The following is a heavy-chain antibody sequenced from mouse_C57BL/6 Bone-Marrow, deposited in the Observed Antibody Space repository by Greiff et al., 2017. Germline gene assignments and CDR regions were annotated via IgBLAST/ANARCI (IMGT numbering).Heavy chain of an antibody. CDR1: GYTFTSYW. CDR2: IYPGSGST. Sequence: QVQLKQPGAELVKPGASVKMSCKASGYTFTSYWITWVKQRPGQGLEWIGDIYPGSGSTNYNEKFKSKATLTVDTSSSTAYMQLSSLTSADSAVYYCARRDYYGSSYGYAMDYWGQGTSVTVSS. J-gene: IGHJ4*01. V-gene: IGHV1-55*01. D-gene: IGHD1-1*01. CDR3: ARRDYYGSSYGYAMDY.